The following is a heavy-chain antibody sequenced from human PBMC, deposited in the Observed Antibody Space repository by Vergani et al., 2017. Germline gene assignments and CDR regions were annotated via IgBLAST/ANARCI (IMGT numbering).Heavy chain of an antibody. CDR1: GYDFTNYD. CDR3: ARGQSGSYYRYFEH. J-gene: IGHJ1*01. D-gene: IGHD3-10*01. Sequence: QVQLVQSGPEVKKPGASVQVSCQASGYDFTNYDLGWVRQAPGQGLEWMGWISAYNGNTKYAQKFQGRVSVTTDTSTTTVYMELRRLTSDDTAVYYCARGQSGSYYRYFEHWGQGTLVIVSS. CDR2: ISAYNGNT. V-gene: IGHV1-18*01.